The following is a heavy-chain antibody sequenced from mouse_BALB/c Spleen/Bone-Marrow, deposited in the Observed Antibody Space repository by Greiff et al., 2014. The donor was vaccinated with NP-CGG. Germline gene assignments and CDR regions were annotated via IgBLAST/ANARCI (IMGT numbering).Heavy chain of an antibody. V-gene: IGHV1S127*01. CDR2: IDPSNSET. D-gene: IGHD2-14*01. J-gene: IGHJ4*01. CDR3: ARNYRYPRPYAMDY. Sequence: VQRVESGPELVRPGASVKMSCKASGYTFTSYWMHWVKQRPGQGLEWIGMIDPSNSETRLNQKFKDKATLNVDKSSNTAYMQLSSLTSEDSAVYYCARNYRYPRPYAMDYWGQGTSVTVSS. CDR1: GYTFTSYW.